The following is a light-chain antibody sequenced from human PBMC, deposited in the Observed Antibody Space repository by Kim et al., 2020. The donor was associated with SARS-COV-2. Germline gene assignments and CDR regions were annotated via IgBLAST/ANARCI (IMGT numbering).Light chain of an antibody. Sequence: SYELTQPPSVSVSPGQTASITCSGDKLGDKYACWYQQKPGQSPVLVIYQDSKRPSGIPERFSGSNSGNTATLTISGTQAMDEADYYCQAWDSSTEVFGTGTKGTLL. CDR1: KLGDKY. V-gene: IGLV3-1*01. CDR3: QAWDSSTEV. CDR2: QDS. J-gene: IGLJ1*01.